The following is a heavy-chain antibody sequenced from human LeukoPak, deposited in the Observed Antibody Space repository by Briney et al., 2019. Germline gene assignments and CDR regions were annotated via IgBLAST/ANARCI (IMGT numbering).Heavy chain of an antibody. CDR3: AREVIDYDFWSGYLTGAALGAFDI. CDR2: ISSSSSYI. V-gene: IGHV3-21*01. D-gene: IGHD3-3*01. CDR1: GFTFSSNW. Sequence: GGSLRLSCAASGFTFSSNWMHWVRQAPGKGLEWVSSISSSSSYIYYADSVKGRFTISRDNAKNSLYLQINSLRAEDTAVYYCAREVIDYDFWSGYLTGAALGAFDIWGQGTMVTVSS. J-gene: IGHJ3*02.